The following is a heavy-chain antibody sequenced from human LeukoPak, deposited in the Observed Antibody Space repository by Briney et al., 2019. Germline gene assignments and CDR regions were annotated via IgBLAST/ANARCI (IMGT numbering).Heavy chain of an antibody. CDR2: MNPNSGKT. CDR1: GYTFTTSD. CDR3: ARGRPGPAGAGTYDF. D-gene: IGHD6-13*01. V-gene: IGHV1-8*01. J-gene: IGHJ4*02. Sequence: ASVEVSCKASGYTFTTSDINWVRQATGQGLEWMGWMNPNSGKTGSAQKFQGRLTMTKNTSTTTAYMEVTGLRFEDTAIYYCARGRPGPAGAGTYDFWGQGALITVSS.